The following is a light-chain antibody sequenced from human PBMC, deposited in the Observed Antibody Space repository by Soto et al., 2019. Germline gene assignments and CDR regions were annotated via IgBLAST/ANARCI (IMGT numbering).Light chain of an antibody. J-gene: IGLJ3*02. CDR2: EVT. CDR1: SSDVGSYNL. Sequence: QSALTQPASVSGSPGQSIAISCTGTSSDVGSYNLVSWYQHHPGKAPKLMIYEVTKRPSGVSDRFFASKSGNTASLTISGLQAEDEADDFCCSYAGGSTPWVFGGGTKVTVL. V-gene: IGLV2-23*02. CDR3: CSYAGGSTPWV.